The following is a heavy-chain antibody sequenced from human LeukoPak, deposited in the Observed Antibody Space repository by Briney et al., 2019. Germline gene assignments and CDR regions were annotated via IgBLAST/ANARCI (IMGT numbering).Heavy chain of an antibody. CDR3: TRDLSSGMPGGFDY. CDR2: ISSGSDYI. D-gene: IGHD2-2*01. CDR1: GYSFTSGHY. J-gene: IGHJ4*02. Sequence: ETLSLTCSVSGYSFTSGHYWGWIRQPPGKGLEWVATISSGSDYIYHAASVRGRFTISGDNVRNPLYLQMDSLRPEDTSVYYWTRDLSSGMPGGFDYWGQGILVTVSS. V-gene: IGHV3-21*01.